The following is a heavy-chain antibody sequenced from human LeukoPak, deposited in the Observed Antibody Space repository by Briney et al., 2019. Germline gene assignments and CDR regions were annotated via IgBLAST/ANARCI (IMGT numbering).Heavy chain of an antibody. CDR3: AGHHPRNTVDF. Sequence: PSQTLSLTCAVSGGSISSGGYSWSWIRQPPGKGLEWIGYIYHSGSTYYNPSLKSRVTISLDTSKNQFSLKLSSVTAADTAVYYCAGHHPRNTVDFWGQGTLVTVSS. D-gene: IGHD2-8*02. J-gene: IGHJ4*02. CDR1: GGSISSGGYS. V-gene: IGHV4-30-2*01. CDR2: IYHSGST.